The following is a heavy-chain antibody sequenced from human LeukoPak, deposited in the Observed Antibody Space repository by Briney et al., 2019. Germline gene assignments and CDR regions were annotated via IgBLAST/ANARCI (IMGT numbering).Heavy chain of an antibody. CDR1: GFTFSSYW. V-gene: IGHV3-74*01. D-gene: IGHD6-13*01. J-gene: IGHJ4*02. CDR2: INSDGSST. Sequence: GGSLRLSCAASGFTFSSYWMHWVRQAPGKGLVWVSRINSDGSSTSYADSVKGRFTISRDNAKNTLYLQMNSLRAEDTAVYYCARGNIAAAGIHYWGQGILVTVSS. CDR3: ARGNIAAAGIHY.